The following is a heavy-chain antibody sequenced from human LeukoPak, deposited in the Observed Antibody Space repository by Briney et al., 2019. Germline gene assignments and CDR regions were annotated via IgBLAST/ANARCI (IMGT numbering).Heavy chain of an antibody. J-gene: IGHJ4*02. D-gene: IGHD6-13*01. CDR1: GFTFSSYA. CDR3: LRDRGYSTYDC. CDR2: ISGSGGST. Sequence: AGGSLRLSCAASGFTFSSYAMSWVRQAPGKGLEWVSAISGSGGSTYYADSAKGRFTISRDNAKNSLYLQMNTLRAEDTAVYYCLRDRGYSTYDCWGQGTLVTVSS. V-gene: IGHV3-23*01.